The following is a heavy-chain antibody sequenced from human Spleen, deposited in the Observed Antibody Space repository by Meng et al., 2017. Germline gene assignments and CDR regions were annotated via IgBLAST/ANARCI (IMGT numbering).Heavy chain of an antibody. V-gene: IGHV4-4*02. Sequence: RQEPGPGPAQPSGPLSLTCAVSVGCNSSYNWWTWVRQPPGKGLEWIGEIYYTGSTNYNPSLKSRVTISVDTSKNQFSLKLSSVTAADTAVYYCAREIIVVVPAASYAFDPWGQGTLVTVSS. CDR2: IYYTGST. D-gene: IGHD2-2*01. CDR3: AREIIVVVPAASYAFDP. J-gene: IGHJ5*02. CDR1: VGCNSSYNW.